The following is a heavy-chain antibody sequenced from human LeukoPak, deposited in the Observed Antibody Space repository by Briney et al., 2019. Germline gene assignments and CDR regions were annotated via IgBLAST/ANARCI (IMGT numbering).Heavy chain of an antibody. V-gene: IGHV4-59*12. J-gene: IGHJ4*02. CDR2: IDHTGTT. D-gene: IGHD3-22*01. Sequence: SETLSLTCSVSDDSITIYYWTWIRQPPGKGLEWIGYIDHTGTTNYNPSLKSRVTISVDTSKNQFSLKLSSVTAADTAVYYCARGDDSSGPMDYWGQGTLVTVSS. CDR1: DDSITIYY. CDR3: ARGDDSSGPMDY.